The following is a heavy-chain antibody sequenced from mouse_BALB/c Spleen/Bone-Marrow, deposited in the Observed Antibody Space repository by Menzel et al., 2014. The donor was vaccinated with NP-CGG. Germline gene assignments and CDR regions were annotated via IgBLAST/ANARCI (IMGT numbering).Heavy chain of an antibody. CDR2: IHPGNSDT. CDR1: GYTFSNYW. V-gene: IGHV1-5*01. CDR3: TTLARNNFDY. Sequence: EVKLVESGTVLARPGAAVKMSCKASGYTFSNYWMHWIKQRPGQGLEWIGTIHPGNSDTTYNRKFKGKAKLTAVTSTSTAYMELSSLTNEDSAVYYCTTLARNNFDYWGQGTTLTVSS. D-gene: IGHD3-1*01. J-gene: IGHJ2*01.